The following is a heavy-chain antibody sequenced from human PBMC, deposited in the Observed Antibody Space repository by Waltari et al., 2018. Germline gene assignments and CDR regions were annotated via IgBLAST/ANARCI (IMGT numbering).Heavy chain of an antibody. J-gene: IGHJ4*02. Sequence: EVQLVESGGGLVQPGGSLRLSCAASGFTFSSYWMSWVRQAPGKGWEWLANINHDGSGKYFLGSVKGRFTISRDNAKNSVYLQMNSLTGEDTAVYYCATSLDAAGNDWGQGTLVTVSS. D-gene: IGHD5-18*01. V-gene: IGHV3-7*01. CDR3: ATSLDAAGND. CDR1: GFTFSSYW. CDR2: INHDGSGK.